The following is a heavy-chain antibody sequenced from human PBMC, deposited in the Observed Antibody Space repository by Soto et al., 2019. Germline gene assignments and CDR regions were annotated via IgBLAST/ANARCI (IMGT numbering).Heavy chain of an antibody. Sequence: QVHMVQSGAEVKKPGTSVKVSCKASGYIFPRYGISWVRQAPGQGLVWMGWISAHNGNTKYAQKFQGRVTTTTDPSTSTAHMELRGLRSGDTGVYYCAIDGGCWPDSWGQGTLVTVSS. J-gene: IGHJ4*02. CDR2: ISAHNGNT. V-gene: IGHV1-18*01. D-gene: IGHD2-15*01. CDR1: GYIFPRYG. CDR3: AIDGGCWPDS.